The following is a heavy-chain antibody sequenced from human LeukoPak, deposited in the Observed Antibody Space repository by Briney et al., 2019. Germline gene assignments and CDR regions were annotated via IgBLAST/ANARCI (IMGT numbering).Heavy chain of an antibody. CDR2: IYYSGST. Sequence: SETLSLTCTVSGGSISSGDYYWSWIRQPPGKGLEWIGYIYYSGSTYYNPSLKSRVTISVDTSKNQFSLKLSSVTAADTAVYSCARWYGDYAKYYFDYWGQGTLVTVSS. CDR3: ARWYGDYAKYYFDY. V-gene: IGHV4-30-4*01. CDR1: GGSISSGDYY. D-gene: IGHD4-17*01. J-gene: IGHJ4*02.